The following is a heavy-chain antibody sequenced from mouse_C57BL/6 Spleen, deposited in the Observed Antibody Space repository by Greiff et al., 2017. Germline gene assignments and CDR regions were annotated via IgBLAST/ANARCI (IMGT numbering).Heavy chain of an antibody. D-gene: IGHD1-1*01. CDR3: ARDAKGYGSSPYWYFDV. CDR1: GFTFSDFY. Sequence: EVNLVDSGGGLVQSGRSLRLSCATSGFTFSDFYMEWVRQAPGKGLEWIAASRTKANDYTTEYSASVKGRFIVSRDTSQSILYLQMNALRAEDTAIYYCARDAKGYGSSPYWYFDVWGTGTTVTVSS. J-gene: IGHJ1*03. V-gene: IGHV7-1*01. CDR2: SRTKANDYTT.